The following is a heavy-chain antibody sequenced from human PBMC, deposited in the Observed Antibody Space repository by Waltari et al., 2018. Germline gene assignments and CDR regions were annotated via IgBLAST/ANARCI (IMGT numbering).Heavy chain of an antibody. CDR1: GGSISSSSHS. D-gene: IGHD4-17*01. V-gene: IGHV4-39*01. CDR2: IYYSGIT. J-gene: IGHJ4*02. Sequence: QLQLQESGPGLVKPSETLSLTCPVSGGSISSSSHSWGWIRQPSGKGLEWIGSIYYSGITFYSPSLKGRVTISVDTSKNQFSLKLSYVTAADTAVDDCARQLSTVTTGGLGYWGQGTLVTVSS. CDR3: ARQLSTVTTGGLGY.